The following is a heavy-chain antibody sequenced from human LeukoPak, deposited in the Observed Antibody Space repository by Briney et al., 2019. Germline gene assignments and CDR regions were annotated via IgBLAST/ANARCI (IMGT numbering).Heavy chain of an antibody. CDR3: TPRSYCSSTSCYAFDY. J-gene: IGHJ4*02. V-gene: IGHV3-49*03. CDR1: GFTFGDYA. D-gene: IGHD2-2*01. CDR2: IRSKAYGGTT. Sequence: PGGSLRLSCTASGFTFGDYAMSWFRQAPGKGLEWVGFIRSKAYGGTTEYAASVKGRFTISRDDSKSIAYLQMNSLKTEDTAVYYCTPRSYCSSTSCYAFDYWGQGTLVTVSS.